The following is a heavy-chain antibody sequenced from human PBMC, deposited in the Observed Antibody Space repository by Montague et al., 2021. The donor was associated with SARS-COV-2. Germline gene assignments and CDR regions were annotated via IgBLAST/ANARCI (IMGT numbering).Heavy chain of an antibody. CDR3: VRVSRLNCFYY. CDR1: GGTAITDTHY. D-gene: IGHD1-1*01. V-gene: IGHV4-39*07. Sequence: SETLSPTCSASGGTAITDTHYWGWVRHSPGKGLEWLGSVSYSGSTYYNPSVKSRVAVSLATSRTQCSLRLNSLTAADAAVYYCVRVSRLNCFYYWGRGILVAVSS. CDR2: VSYSGST. J-gene: IGHJ4*02.